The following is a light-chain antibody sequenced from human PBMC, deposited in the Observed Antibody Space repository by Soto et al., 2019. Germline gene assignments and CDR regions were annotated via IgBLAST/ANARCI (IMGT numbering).Light chain of an antibody. J-gene: IGKJ1*01. Sequence: DVVMTQSPLSLPVTLGQPASISSRSSQSLVYSDGNTYLNWFQQSPCQSPRRLIDKVSNRESGVPQRFSGSESGTTFALKISRVEVGDVGVYFCMQRTHYPRTSRQGTNVEIK. CDR3: MQRTHYPRT. CDR1: QSLVYSDGNTY. V-gene: IGKV2-30*01. CDR2: KVS.